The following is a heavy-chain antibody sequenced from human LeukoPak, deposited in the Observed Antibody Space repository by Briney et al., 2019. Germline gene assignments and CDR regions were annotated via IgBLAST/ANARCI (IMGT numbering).Heavy chain of an antibody. Sequence: SETLSLTCTVSGGSISSSSYYWGWIRQPPGKGLEWIGEINHSGSTNYNPSLKSRVTISVDTSKHQFSLKLSSVTAADTAVYYCARGSGRITIFGVVISSFDYWGQGTLVTVSS. CDR2: INHSGST. CDR1: GGSISSSSYY. J-gene: IGHJ4*02. D-gene: IGHD3-3*01. V-gene: IGHV4-39*07. CDR3: ARGSGRITIFGVVISSFDY.